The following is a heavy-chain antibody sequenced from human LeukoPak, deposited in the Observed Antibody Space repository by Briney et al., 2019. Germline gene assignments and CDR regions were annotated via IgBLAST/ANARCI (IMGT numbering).Heavy chain of an antibody. Sequence: PSETLSLTCTVSGYSISSGYYWGWIRQPPGKGLGWIGSIYHSGSTYYNPSLKSRVTISVDTSKNQFSLKLSSVTAADTAVYYCARVVCSSTSCLYYYYGMDVWGQGTTVTVSS. J-gene: IGHJ6*02. CDR1: GYSISSGYY. CDR2: IYHSGST. D-gene: IGHD2-2*01. CDR3: ARVVCSSTSCLYYYYGMDV. V-gene: IGHV4-38-2*02.